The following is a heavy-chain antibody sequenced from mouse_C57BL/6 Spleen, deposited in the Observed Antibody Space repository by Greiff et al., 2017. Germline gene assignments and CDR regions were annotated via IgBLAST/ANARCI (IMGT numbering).Heavy chain of an antibody. CDR3: RTLYYYGSSWYFDV. D-gene: IGHD1-1*01. CDR1: GYTFTDYE. V-gene: IGHV1-15*01. CDR2: IDPETGGT. Sequence: QVQLKESGAELVRPGASVTLSCKASGYTFTDYEMHWVKQTPVHGLEWIGAIDPETGGTAYNQKFKGKAILTADKSSSTAYMELRSLTSEDSAVYYCRTLYYYGSSWYFDVWGTGTTVTVSS. J-gene: IGHJ1*03.